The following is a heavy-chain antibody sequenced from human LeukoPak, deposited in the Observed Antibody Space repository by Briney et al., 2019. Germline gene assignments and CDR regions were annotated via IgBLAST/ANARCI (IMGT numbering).Heavy chain of an antibody. CDR3: ARADYDILTGYSESYYYYGMDV. Sequence: GASVKVSCKASGYTVTSYGISWVRQAPGRGLEWMGWISAYNGNTNYAQKFQGRVTMTTDTSTSTAYMELRSLRSDDTAVYYCARADYDILTGYSESYYYYGMDVWGQGTTVTVSS. J-gene: IGHJ6*02. D-gene: IGHD3-9*01. V-gene: IGHV1-18*04. CDR1: GYTVTSYG. CDR2: ISAYNGNT.